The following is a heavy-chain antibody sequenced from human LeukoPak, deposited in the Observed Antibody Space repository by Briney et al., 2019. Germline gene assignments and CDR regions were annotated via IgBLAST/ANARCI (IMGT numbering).Heavy chain of an antibody. CDR1: GFTFSNYA. Sequence: GGSLRLSCAASGFTFSNYAMSWVRQAPGEGLEWVSAISGGGGSTYYADSVKGRFTISRDNSKNTLYLQMNSLRAEDTAVYYCAKDSHSSGYIWGQGTLVTVSS. D-gene: IGHD3-22*01. CDR2: ISGGGGST. V-gene: IGHV3-23*01. J-gene: IGHJ4*02. CDR3: AKDSHSSGYI.